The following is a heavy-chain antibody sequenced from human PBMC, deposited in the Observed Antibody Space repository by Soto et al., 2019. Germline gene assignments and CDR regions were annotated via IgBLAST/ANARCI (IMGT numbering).Heavy chain of an antibody. CDR2: ITITGDTT. V-gene: IGHV3-23*04. Sequence: EVQLVESEGGLVQPGGSLRLSCEASGFIFTTSDMSWVRQAPGKGLEWISSITITGDTTHYADSVKGRFTISRDNSRNTGYLQITSLNVDPPAVNYCAKGGGGDHGYWGQGTLVAVSS. J-gene: IGHJ4*02. CDR1: GFIFTTSD. CDR3: AKGGGGDHGY. D-gene: IGHD2-21*02.